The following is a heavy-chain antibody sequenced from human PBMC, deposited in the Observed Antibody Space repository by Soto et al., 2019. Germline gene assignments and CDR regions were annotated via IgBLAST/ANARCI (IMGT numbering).Heavy chain of an antibody. Sequence: QVQLVQSGAEVKKPGSSVKVSCKASGGTFSSYAISWVRQAPGQGLEWMGGVIPIFGTANYERKFQGRVTITADESSSTAYMELSRLRSEDTAVYYCARDRRMVRAVGFQHWGQGTLVAVSS. CDR3: ARDRRMVRAVGFQH. CDR2: VIPIFGTA. J-gene: IGHJ1*01. V-gene: IGHV1-69*01. D-gene: IGHD3-10*01. CDR1: GGTFSSYA.